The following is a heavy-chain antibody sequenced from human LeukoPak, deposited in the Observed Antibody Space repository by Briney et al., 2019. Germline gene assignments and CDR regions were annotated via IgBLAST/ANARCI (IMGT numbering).Heavy chain of an antibody. Sequence: GGSQRLSCAASGYTFYNYAVTYVRQAPGKGLEWVSSISHDGASTHYADSVKGRFTISRDNSKNTVFLQMDSLRAEDTAVYFCAKYGSGQLWLLGWYFDFWGRGTLVSVSS. V-gene: IGHV3-23*01. J-gene: IGHJ2*01. CDR2: ISHDGAST. CDR3: AKYGSGQLWLLGWYFDF. D-gene: IGHD3-16*01. CDR1: GYTFYNYA.